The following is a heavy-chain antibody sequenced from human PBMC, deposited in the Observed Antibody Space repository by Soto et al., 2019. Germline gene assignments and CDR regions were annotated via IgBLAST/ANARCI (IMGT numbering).Heavy chain of an antibody. D-gene: IGHD2-2*01. CDR1: GGSISSYY. Sequence: SETLSLTCTVSGGSISSYYWSWIRQPPGKGLEWIGYIYYSGSTNYNPSLKSRVTISVDTSKNQFSLKLSSVTAADTAVYYCARETLLPAAIFDYWGQGPLVTLSS. V-gene: IGHV4-59*01. CDR3: ARETLLPAAIFDY. J-gene: IGHJ4*02. CDR2: IYYSGST.